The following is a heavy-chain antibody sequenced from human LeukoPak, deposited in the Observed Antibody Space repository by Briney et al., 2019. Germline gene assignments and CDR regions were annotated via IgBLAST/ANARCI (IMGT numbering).Heavy chain of an antibody. V-gene: IGHV1-46*01. Sequence: ASLKVSCKASGYTFTSYYIHWVRQAPGQGLDWMGLINPRTSTTSCAQKFQGRLTMTRDTPTSTVYMELTSLRSEDTAMYYCARDPGLTSSYCYMDVWGKGTTVTVSS. CDR3: ARDPGLTSSYCYMDV. J-gene: IGHJ6*03. D-gene: IGHD1-14*01. CDR2: INPRTSTT. CDR1: GYTFTSYY.